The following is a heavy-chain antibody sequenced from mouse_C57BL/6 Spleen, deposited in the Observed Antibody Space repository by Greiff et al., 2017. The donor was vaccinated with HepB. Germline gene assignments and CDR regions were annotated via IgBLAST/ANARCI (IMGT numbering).Heavy chain of an antibody. J-gene: IGHJ4*01. CDR1: GFTFSSYA. CDR3: AREGITTVVARAMDY. V-gene: IGHV5-4*01. Sequence: VKLVESGGGLVKPGGSLKLSCAASGFTFSSYAMSWVRQTPEKRLEWVATISDGGSYTYYPDNVKGRFTISRDNAKNNLYLQMSHLKSEDTAMYYCAREGITTVVARAMDYWGQGTSVTVSS. D-gene: IGHD1-1*01. CDR2: ISDGGSYT.